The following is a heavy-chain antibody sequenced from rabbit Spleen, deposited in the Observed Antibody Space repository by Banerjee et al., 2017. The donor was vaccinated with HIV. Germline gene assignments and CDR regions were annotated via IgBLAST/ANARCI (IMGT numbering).Heavy chain of an antibody. D-gene: IGHD4-1*01. CDR2: IYAGSSANT. Sequence: QEQLVESGGGLVKPGGTLTLTCKASGIDFSSSYYMCWVRQAPGKGLEWSACIYAGSSANTYYASWAKGRFTFSKTSSTTVTLQMTSLTAADTATYFCARDLDGVIGWNFGWWGQGTLVTVS. J-gene: IGHJ4*01. CDR1: GIDFSSSYY. V-gene: IGHV1S45*01. CDR3: ARDLDGVIGWNFGW.